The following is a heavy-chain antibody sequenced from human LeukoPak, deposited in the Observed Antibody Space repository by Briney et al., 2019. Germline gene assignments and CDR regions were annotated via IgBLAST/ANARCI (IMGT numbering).Heavy chain of an antibody. V-gene: IGHV1-8*01. CDR1: GYTFTSYD. J-gene: IGHJ3*02. Sequence: ASVKVSCKASGYTFTSYDINWVRQATGQGLEWMGWMNPNSGNTGYAQKFQGRVTMTRDTSISTAYMELSRLRSDDTAVYYCARGGRRTHAFDIWGQGTMVTVSS. CDR3: ARGGRRTHAFDI. CDR2: MNPNSGNT.